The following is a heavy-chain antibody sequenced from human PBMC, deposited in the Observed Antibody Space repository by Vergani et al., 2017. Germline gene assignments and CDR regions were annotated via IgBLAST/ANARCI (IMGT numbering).Heavy chain of an antibody. V-gene: IGHV4-61*02. CDR2: IYASGNT. CDR1: GDSIDSVSYY. J-gene: IGHJ2*01. CDR3: ARFFSPSDFWYLDL. D-gene: IGHD2/OR15-2a*01. Sequence: QVQLQESCPRLVKPSQTLSLTCTVSGDSIDSVSYYWTWIRQPAGKGLEWIGRIYASGNTNYNPSLSSRVIRSVDTSKNQISLKLSSVTAADTAVYYLARFFSPSDFWYLDLWVRGTLVTVSS.